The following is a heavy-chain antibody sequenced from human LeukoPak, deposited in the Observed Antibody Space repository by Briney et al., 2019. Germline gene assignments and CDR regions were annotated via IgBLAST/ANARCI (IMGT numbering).Heavy chain of an antibody. CDR3: ARTNLWFGELDAFDI. CDR1: GSIFSNYW. Sequence: GASLEISCDGSGSIFSNYWIAWVRQLPGKGLEWMGIIYLDDSNTRYSPSFQGQVTISADKSISIASLQWSSLKASDTAMYYCARTNLWFGELDAFDIWGQGTLVTVSS. J-gene: IGHJ3*02. CDR2: IYLDDSNT. V-gene: IGHV5-51*01. D-gene: IGHD3-10*01.